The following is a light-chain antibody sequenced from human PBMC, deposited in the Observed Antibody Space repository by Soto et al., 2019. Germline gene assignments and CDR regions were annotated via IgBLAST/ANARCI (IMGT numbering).Light chain of an antibody. CDR2: DAS. V-gene: IGKV3-20*01. CDR3: QQYGSSPT. CDR1: QSVSSSH. Sequence: ETVLTQSPATLSLSPGERATLSCRSSQSVSSSHLAWYQQNPGPAPRLLNCDASSRATGTPVRFSGSGSGTDFTLTIRRLEADDFEVYYRQQYGSSPTFGHGTKVEIK. J-gene: IGKJ1*01.